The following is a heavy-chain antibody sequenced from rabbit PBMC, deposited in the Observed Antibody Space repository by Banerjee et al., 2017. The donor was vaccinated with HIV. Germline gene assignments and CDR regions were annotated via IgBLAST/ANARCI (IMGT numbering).Heavy chain of an antibody. CDR1: GIDFSDYYF. V-gene: IGHV1S40*01. D-gene: IGHD4-2*01. CDR2: TGTYSGSST. CDR3: ARDYVGDNLEL. J-gene: IGHJ4*01. Sequence: QSLEESGGDLVKPEGSLTLTCTASGIDFSDYYFMCWVRQAPGKGLEWIACTGTYSGSSTYYANWAKGRFTISKTSSTTVTLQVTSLTAADTATYFCARDYVGDNLELWGPGTLVTVS.